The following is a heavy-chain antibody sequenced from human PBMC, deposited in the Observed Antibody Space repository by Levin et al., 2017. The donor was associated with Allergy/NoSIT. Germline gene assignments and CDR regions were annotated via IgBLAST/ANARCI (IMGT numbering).Heavy chain of an antibody. CDR3: ASGDYGDVS. Sequence: GESLKISCKASGYTFTGYYMHWVRQAPGQGLEWMGWINPNSGATNYAQKFQGRVTMTRDTSISTAYMELSRLRSDDTAVFYCASGDYGDVSWGQGTLVTVSS. J-gene: IGHJ5*02. D-gene: IGHD4-17*01. V-gene: IGHV1-2*02. CDR1: GYTFTGYY. CDR2: INPNSGAT.